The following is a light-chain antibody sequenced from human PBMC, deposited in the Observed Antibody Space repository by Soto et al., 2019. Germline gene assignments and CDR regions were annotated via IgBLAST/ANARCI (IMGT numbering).Light chain of an antibody. V-gene: IGLV3-21*04. CDR2: YDG. J-gene: IGLJ2*01. CDR3: QVWDSRSDHVV. CDR1: DIESKS. Sequence: SYELTQPPSVSVAPGKTARISCGGDDIESKSVHWYQQKPGQAPLLLIYYDGDRPSGIPERFSGSNSDYTATLTISRVEAGDEADYYCQVWDSRSDHVVFGGGTKLTVL.